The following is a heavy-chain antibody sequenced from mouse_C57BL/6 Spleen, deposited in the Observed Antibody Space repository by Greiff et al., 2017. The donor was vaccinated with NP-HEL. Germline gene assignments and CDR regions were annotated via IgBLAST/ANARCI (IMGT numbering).Heavy chain of an antibody. Sequence: VQGVESGAELVKPGASVKLSCKASGYTFTEYTIHWVKQRSGQGLEWIGWFYPGSGSIKYNEKFKDKATLTADKSSSTVYMELSRLTSEDSAVYFCARHEEDYGSSNWYFDVWGTGTTVTVSS. CDR3: ARHEEDYGSSNWYFDV. CDR2: FYPGSGSI. V-gene: IGHV1-62-2*01. D-gene: IGHD1-1*01. CDR1: GYTFTEYT. J-gene: IGHJ1*03.